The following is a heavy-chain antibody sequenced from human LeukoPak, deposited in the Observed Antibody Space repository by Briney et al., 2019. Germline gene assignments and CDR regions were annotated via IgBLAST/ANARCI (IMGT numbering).Heavy chain of an antibody. D-gene: IGHD3-3*01. CDR2: IYSSGNT. Sequence: PSETLSLTCTVSGGSISTTNYYWGWIRQPPGRDLEWIGSIYSSGNTYYNPSLESRVTISVDTSKNQLSLKLTSATAADTSVYYCARHSGLRSPFDPWGQGALVTVSS. CDR3: ARHSGLRSPFDP. CDR1: GGSISTTNYY. V-gene: IGHV4-39*01. J-gene: IGHJ5*02.